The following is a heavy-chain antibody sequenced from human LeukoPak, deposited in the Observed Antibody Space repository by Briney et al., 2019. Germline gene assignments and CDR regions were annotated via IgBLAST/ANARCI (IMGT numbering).Heavy chain of an antibody. CDR1: GGSFSGYY. CDR2: INHSGST. J-gene: IGHJ3*02. Sequence: KPSETLSLTCAVYGGSFSGYYWSWIRQPPGKGLEWIGEINHSGSTNYNPSLKSRVTISADTSKNQFPLKLSSVTAADTAVYYCARADYVWGSYRKNAFDIWGQGTMVTVSS. V-gene: IGHV4-34*01. D-gene: IGHD3-16*02. CDR3: ARADYVWGSYRKNAFDI.